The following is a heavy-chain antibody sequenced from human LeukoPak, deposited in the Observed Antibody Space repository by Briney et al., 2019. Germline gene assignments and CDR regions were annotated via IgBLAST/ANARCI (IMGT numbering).Heavy chain of an antibody. CDR2: VFYSGGA. J-gene: IGHJ5*02. V-gene: IGHV4-39*01. CDR3: ASFSQLLSCWFDP. D-gene: IGHD2-2*01. CDR1: GGSISINSYY. Sequence: SETLSLTCTVSGGSISINSYYWAWIRQPPGKGLEWIGSVFYSGGAYYNPSLKSRVTISVDTSKNQFSLKLSSVTAADTAVYYCASFSQLLSCWFDPWGQGTLVTVSS.